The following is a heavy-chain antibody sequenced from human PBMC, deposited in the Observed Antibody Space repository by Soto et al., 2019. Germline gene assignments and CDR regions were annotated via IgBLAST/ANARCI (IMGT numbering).Heavy chain of an antibody. J-gene: IGHJ6*02. CDR2: IYHSGST. CDR1: GDSISSSNW. D-gene: IGHD2-2*01. Sequence: PSETLSLTCAVSGDSISSSNWWNWVRQPPGKGLEWIGEIYHSGSTNYNPSLKSRVTISVDKSKNQFSLKLSSVTAADTAVYYCARMGYCSSIRCYVSDVWGQGTTVTVSS. V-gene: IGHV4-4*02. CDR3: ARMGYCSSIRCYVSDV.